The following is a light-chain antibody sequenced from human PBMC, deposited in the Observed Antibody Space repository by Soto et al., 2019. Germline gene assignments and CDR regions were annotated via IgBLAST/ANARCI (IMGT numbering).Light chain of an antibody. Sequence: EIVLTQSPATLSVSPGERATLSCRTSQIIGTNLAWYQQKPGQAPRLLIYGAFIRARGFPVRFRGTGSGSEFTLTISSLQSEDGALYFCQQYDKWPYSFGKGTNLEI. CDR2: GAF. J-gene: IGKJ2*01. V-gene: IGKV3-15*01. CDR1: QIIGTN. CDR3: QQYDKWPYS.